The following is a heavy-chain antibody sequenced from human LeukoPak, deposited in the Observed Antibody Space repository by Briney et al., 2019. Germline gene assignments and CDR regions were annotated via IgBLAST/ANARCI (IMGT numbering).Heavy chain of an antibody. Sequence: GGSLRLSCAASGFTFDNYRMSWVRQAPGKGLEWVSTVNADGGNTYCADSVKGWFTISRDNSKSTLILQMNSLRVEDTALYYCTKRVKYGGTWDHFADWGQGTLVTVSS. D-gene: IGHD1-26*01. V-gene: IGHV3-23*01. CDR2: VNADGGNT. CDR3: TKRVKYGGTWDHFAD. CDR1: GFTFDNYR. J-gene: IGHJ4*02.